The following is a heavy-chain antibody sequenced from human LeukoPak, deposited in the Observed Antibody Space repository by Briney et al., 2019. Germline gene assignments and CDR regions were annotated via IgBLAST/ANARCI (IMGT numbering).Heavy chain of an antibody. CDR1: GGSFSGYY. CDR3: ARGPGIVGATDFDY. D-gene: IGHD1-26*01. J-gene: IGHJ4*02. CDR2: IDHSGST. Sequence: SETLSLTCAVYGGSFSGYYWSWIRQPPGKGLEWIGEIDHSGSTNYNPSLKSRVTISVDTSKNQFSLKLSSVTAADTAVYYCARGPGIVGATDFDYWGQGTLVTVSS. V-gene: IGHV4-34*01.